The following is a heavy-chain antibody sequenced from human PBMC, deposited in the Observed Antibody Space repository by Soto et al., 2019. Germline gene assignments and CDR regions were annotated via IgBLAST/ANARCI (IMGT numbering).Heavy chain of an antibody. J-gene: IGHJ5*02. D-gene: IGHD2-21*02. V-gene: IGHV3-11*01. CDR1: GFMFSDYY. CDR2: ISGSGNTI. Sequence: PGGSLRLSCGVSGFMFSDYYMAWIRQAPGKGLEWISYISGSGNTIYYADSVKGRFTVSRDNANSTLHLQMNSLRADDTSLYYCARGVRSSLTAIGGFDPWGQGTLVTVSS. CDR3: ARGVRSSLTAIGGFDP.